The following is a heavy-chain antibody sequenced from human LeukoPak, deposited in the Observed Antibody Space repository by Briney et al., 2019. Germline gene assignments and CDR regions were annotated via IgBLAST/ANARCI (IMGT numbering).Heavy chain of an antibody. D-gene: IGHD6-13*01. CDR1: GFTFSSYW. J-gene: IGHJ4*02. V-gene: IGHV3-7*04. CDR3: ARGTIAAAGYYYFDY. CDR2: IKQDGSEK. Sequence: PGGSLRLSCAASGFTFSSYWMSWVRQAPGKGLEWVANIKQDGSEKYYVDSVEGRFTISRDNAKNSLYLQMNSLRAEDTAVYYCARGTIAAAGYYYFDYWGQGTQVTVSS.